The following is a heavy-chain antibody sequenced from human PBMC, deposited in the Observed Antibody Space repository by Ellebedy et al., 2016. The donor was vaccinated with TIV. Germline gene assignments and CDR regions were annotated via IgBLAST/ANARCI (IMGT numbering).Heavy chain of an antibody. Sequence: GESLKISXAASGFTFSDYYMSWVRQAPGKGLEWASTITSSDDVIYYADSVMGRFSISRDNSKNLVFLQMNSLRAEDTATYFCAKGRTVFTLTGYQPIHYFDSWGQGILVTVSS. V-gene: IGHV3-23*01. CDR3: AKGRTVFTLTGYQPIHYFDS. D-gene: IGHD3-9*01. CDR2: ITSSDDVI. CDR1: GFTFSDYY. J-gene: IGHJ4*02.